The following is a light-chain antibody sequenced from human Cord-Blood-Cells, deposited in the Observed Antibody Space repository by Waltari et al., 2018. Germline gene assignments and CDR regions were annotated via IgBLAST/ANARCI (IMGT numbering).Light chain of an antibody. V-gene: IGKV1-39*01. CDR2: AAS. J-gene: IGKJ2*01. CDR1: QSISSY. Sequence: DIQMTQSPSSLSASVGDRVTITCRASQSISSYLNWYQQKPGKAPKLLIYAASSLQSGVSSRVSGSGSGTDFTLTISRLQPEDFATYYCQQSYSTPHTFGQGTKLEIK. CDR3: QQSYSTPHT.